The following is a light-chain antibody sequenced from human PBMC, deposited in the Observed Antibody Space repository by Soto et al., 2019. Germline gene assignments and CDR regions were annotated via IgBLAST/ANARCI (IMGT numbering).Light chain of an antibody. Sequence: QSALTQPPSASGTPGQRVTISCSGSSSNIGRNTVNWFQQLPGTAPKLLIHSDNQRPSGVPDRFSGSKSGTSASLAISGLQSEDEADYYCAPWDDSLNALYVFGTGTKLTVL. CDR3: APWDDSLNALYV. V-gene: IGLV1-44*01. CDR1: SSNIGRNT. CDR2: SDN. J-gene: IGLJ1*01.